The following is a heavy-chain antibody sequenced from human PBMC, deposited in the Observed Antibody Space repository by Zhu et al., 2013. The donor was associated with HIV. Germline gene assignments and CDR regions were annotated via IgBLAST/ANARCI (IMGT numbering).Heavy chain of an antibody. CDR1: GGTFSSYA. CDR2: IIPILGIA. D-gene: IGHD3-22*01. CDR3: AGVKGYYYDSSGYYYLDY. Sequence: QVQLVQSGAEVKKPGSSVKVSCKASGGTFSSYAISWVRQAPGQGLEWMGRIIPILGIANYAQKFQGRVTITADKSTSTAYMELSSLRSEDTAVYYCAGVKGYYYDSSGYYYLDYWGQGTLVTVSS. J-gene: IGHJ4*02. V-gene: IGHV1-69*09.